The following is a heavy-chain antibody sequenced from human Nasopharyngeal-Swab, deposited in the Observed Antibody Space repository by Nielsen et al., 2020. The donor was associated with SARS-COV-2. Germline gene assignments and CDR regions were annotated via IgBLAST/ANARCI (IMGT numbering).Heavy chain of an antibody. D-gene: IGHD1-26*01. CDR3: ARLNSGSYPGY. J-gene: IGHJ4*02. V-gene: IGHV5-51*01. CDR2: IYPGDSDT. Sequence: VRQMPGKGLEWMGIIYPGDSDTRYSPSFQGQVTISADKSISTAYLQWSSLKASDTAMYYCARLNSGSYPGYWGQGTLVTVSS.